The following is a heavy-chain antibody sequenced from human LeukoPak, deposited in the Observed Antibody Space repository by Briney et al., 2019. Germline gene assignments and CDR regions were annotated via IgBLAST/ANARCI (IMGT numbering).Heavy chain of an antibody. CDR2: ISYDGSDK. Sequence: GGSLRLSCAASGFTFITYAMHWVRQAPGKGLEWVAIISYDGSDKYYADSVKGRFTISRDNSKNSLYLQMNSLRAEDTAVYYCARWEINFFDYWGQGTLVTVSS. CDR3: ARWEINFFDY. D-gene: IGHD1-26*01. CDR1: GFTFITYA. V-gene: IGHV3-30*04. J-gene: IGHJ4*02.